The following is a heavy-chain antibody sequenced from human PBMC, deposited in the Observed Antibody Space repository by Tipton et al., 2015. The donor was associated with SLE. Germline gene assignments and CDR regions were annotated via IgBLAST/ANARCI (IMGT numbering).Heavy chain of an antibody. D-gene: IGHD6-13*01. CDR3: ATFEAAAGKSSFDY. J-gene: IGHJ4*02. CDR2: IYHSGST. CDR1: GGSISSGGYS. Sequence: TLSLTCAVSGGSISSGGYSWSWIRQPPGKGLEWIGYIYHSGSTYYNPSLKSRVTISVDRSKNQFSLKLSSVTAADTAVYYCATFEAAAGKSSFDYWGQGTLVTVSS. V-gene: IGHV4-30-2*01.